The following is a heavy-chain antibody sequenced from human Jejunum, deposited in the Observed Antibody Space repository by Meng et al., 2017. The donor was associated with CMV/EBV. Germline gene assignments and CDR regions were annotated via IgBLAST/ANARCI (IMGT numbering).Heavy chain of an antibody. D-gene: IGHD3-22*01. CDR1: GYAFPTNG. Sequence: SGYAFPTNGLSWVRQAPGQGLEWMGWISANYGDTNYAPSLQGRLTLTRDTSTSTAYMELRSLRSDDTAIYYCTRESSAPYDGIGFPHYWGQGTLVTVSS. CDR2: ISANYGDT. J-gene: IGHJ4*02. CDR3: TRESSAPYDGIGFPHY. V-gene: IGHV1-18*01.